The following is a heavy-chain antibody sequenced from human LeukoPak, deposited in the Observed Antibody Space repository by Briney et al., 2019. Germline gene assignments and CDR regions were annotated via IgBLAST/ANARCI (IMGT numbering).Heavy chain of an antibody. J-gene: IGHJ5*02. V-gene: IGHV1-69*04. Sequence: GASVKVPCKASGGTFSSYAISWVRQAPGQGLEWMGRIIPILGIANYAQKFQGRVTITADKSTSTAYMELSSLRSGDTAVYYCARDRESIAVPKAWFDPWGQGTLVTVSS. CDR3: ARDRESIAVPKAWFDP. D-gene: IGHD6-19*01. CDR1: GGTFSSYA. CDR2: IIPILGIA.